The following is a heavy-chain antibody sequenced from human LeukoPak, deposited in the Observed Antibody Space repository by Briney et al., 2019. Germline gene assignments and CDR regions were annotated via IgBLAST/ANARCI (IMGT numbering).Heavy chain of an antibody. CDR3: ARANYYGSGSYYALDY. Sequence: SGPTLVNPTQTLTLTCTFSGFSLSTSGMRVSWIRQPPGRALEWLARIDWDDDKFYSTSLKTRLTISKDTSKNQVVLTMTNMDPVDTATYYCARANYYGSGSYYALDYWGQGTLVTVSS. CDR2: IDWDDDK. V-gene: IGHV2-70*04. D-gene: IGHD3-10*01. CDR1: GFSLSTSGMR. J-gene: IGHJ4*02.